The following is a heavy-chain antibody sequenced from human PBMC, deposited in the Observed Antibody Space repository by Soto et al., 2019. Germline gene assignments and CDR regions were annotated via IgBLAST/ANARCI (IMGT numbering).Heavy chain of an antibody. CDR3: ARDQVELGGEADYYYGMDV. CDR1: GFTFSSYG. Sequence: QVQLVESGGGVVQPGRSLRLSCAASGFTFSSYGMHWVRQAPGKGLEWVAVIWYDGSNKYYADSVKGRFTISRDNSKNTLYLQMNSLRAEDTAVYYCARDQVELGGEADYYYGMDVWGQGTTVTVSS. V-gene: IGHV3-33*01. CDR2: IWYDGSNK. J-gene: IGHJ6*02. D-gene: IGHD1-7*01.